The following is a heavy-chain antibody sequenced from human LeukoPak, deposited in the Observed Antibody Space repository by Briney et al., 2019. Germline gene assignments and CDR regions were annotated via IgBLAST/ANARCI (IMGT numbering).Heavy chain of an antibody. CDR3: ARDLGYGGNSDFDY. CDR2: ISAYNGNT. CDR1: GYTFTSYG. J-gene: IGHJ4*02. V-gene: IGHV1-18*01. D-gene: IGHD4-23*01. Sequence: ASVKVSCKASGYTFTSYGISWVRQAPGQGLEWMGWISAYNGNTNYAQKLQGRVTMTTDTFTSTAYMELRSLRSDDTAVYYCARDLGYGGNSDFDYWGQGTLVTVSS.